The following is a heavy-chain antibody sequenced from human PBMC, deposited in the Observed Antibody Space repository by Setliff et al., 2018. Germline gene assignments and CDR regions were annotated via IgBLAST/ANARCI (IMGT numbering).Heavy chain of an antibody. D-gene: IGHD2-2*01. CDR1: GGTFSSYG. J-gene: IGHJ5*02. CDR3: VRAPPTVVIPPGRAFFDP. CDR2: TIPNFGTT. V-gene: IGHV1-69*05. Sequence: SVKVSCKASGGTFSSYGISWVRQAPGQGLEWLGGTIPNFGTTNYAQEFQGRVTIITDESTSTAYMELSSLRFEDTAVYYCVRAPPTVVIPPGRAFFDPWGQGTLVTVSS.